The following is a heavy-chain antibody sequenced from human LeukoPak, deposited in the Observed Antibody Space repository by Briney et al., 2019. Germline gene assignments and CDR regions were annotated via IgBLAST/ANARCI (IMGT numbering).Heavy chain of an antibody. V-gene: IGHV1-2*02. Sequence: ASVKVSCKASGYTFTGYYMHWVRQAPGQGLEWMGWINPNSGGTNYAQKFQGRVIMTRDTSISTAYMELSRLRSDDTAVYYCARVKGVTIFGVAPQDAFDIWGQGTMVTVSS. CDR2: INPNSGGT. CDR1: GYTFTGYY. J-gene: IGHJ3*02. CDR3: ARVKGVTIFGVAPQDAFDI. D-gene: IGHD3-3*01.